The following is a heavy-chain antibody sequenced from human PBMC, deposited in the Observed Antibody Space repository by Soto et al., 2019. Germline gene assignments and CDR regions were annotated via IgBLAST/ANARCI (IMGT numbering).Heavy chain of an antibody. V-gene: IGHV1-18*01. J-gene: IGHJ5*02. Sequence: ASVKVSCKASCYTFTSYGISWVRQAPGQGLEWMGWISAYNGNTNYAQKLQGRVTMTTDTSTSTAYMELRSLRSDDTAVYYCARDWSRSSVGFWFDPWAQGTLVTVSS. CDR3: ARDWSRSSVGFWFDP. CDR1: CYTFTSYG. D-gene: IGHD6-6*01. CDR2: ISAYNGNT.